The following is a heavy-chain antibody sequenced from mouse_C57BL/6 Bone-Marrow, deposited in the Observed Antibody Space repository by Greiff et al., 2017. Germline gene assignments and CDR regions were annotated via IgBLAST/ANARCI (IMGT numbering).Heavy chain of an antibody. CDR3: ASFITTVVAHWYFDV. J-gene: IGHJ1*03. V-gene: IGHV3-6*01. CDR2: ISYDGSN. Sequence: VQLKESGPGLVKPSQSLSLTCSVTGYSITSGYYWNWIRQFPGNKLEWMGYISYDGSNNYNPSLKNRISITRDTSKNQFFLKLNSVTTEDTATYYCASFITTVVAHWYFDVWGTGTTVTVSS. CDR1: GYSITSGYY. D-gene: IGHD1-1*01.